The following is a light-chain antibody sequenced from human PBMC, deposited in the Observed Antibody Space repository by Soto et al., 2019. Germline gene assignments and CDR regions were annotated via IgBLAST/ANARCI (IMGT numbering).Light chain of an antibody. V-gene: IGKV1-5*01. J-gene: IGKJ1*01. CDR2: DAS. Sequence: DIQMTQSPSTLSATVGDRVTITCRASQSISTWLAWYQQKPGKAPKLLIYDASSLEVGVPSRFSGSGSRTEFTLTISSLQPDDYGTYYCQQYYDSLRWTFXLGTKVDIK. CDR1: QSISTW. CDR3: QQYYDSLRWT.